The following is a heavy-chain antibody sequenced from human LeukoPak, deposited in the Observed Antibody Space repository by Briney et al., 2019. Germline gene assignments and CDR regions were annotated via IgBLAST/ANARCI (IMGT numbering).Heavy chain of an antibody. CDR2: INHSGST. Sequence: SETLSLTCAVYGGSFSGYYWSWIRQPPGKGLEWIGEINHSGSTNYNPSLKSRVTISVDTSKNQFSLKLSSVTAADTAVYYCARVLSIAVAGHFDYWGQGTLVTVSS. CDR3: ARVLSIAVAGHFDY. J-gene: IGHJ4*02. V-gene: IGHV4-34*01. CDR1: GGSFSGYY. D-gene: IGHD6-19*01.